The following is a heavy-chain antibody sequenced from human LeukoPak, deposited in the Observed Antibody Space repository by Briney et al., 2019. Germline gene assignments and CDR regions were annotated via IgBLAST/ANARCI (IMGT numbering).Heavy chain of an antibody. Sequence: TGESLKIYCQGSGYKFSNYWVGWARQMPGKGLEWMGIVYPDDSDTRYSPSFQGQVTISADKSISTAYLQWNTLKASDTAMYYCARAYGATEFFEYWGQGTRVTVSS. D-gene: IGHD4-17*01. CDR1: GYKFSNYW. CDR3: ARAYGATEFFEY. V-gene: IGHV5-51*01. J-gene: IGHJ4*02. CDR2: VYPDDSDT.